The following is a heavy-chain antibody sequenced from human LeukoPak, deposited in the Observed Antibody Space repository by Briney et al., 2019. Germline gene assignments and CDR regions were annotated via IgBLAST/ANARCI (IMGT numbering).Heavy chain of an antibody. D-gene: IGHD3-22*01. CDR3: ARGTVYYYDASGYYIDS. CDR1: GGSISNYY. V-gene: IGHV4-59*01. J-gene: IGHJ4*02. Sequence: SETLSLTCTVSGGSISNYYWSWIRQPPGKGLEWIGYIYYSGSTNYNPSLKSRVTISVDASNNQFSLKLNSVTAADTAVYYCARGTVYYYDASGYYIDSWGQGTLVTVSS. CDR2: IYYSGST.